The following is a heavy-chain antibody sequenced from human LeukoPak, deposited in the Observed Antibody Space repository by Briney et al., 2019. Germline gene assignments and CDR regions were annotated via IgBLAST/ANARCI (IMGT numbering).Heavy chain of an antibody. V-gene: IGHV5-51*01. CDR3: ARPGYSGSLEY. D-gene: IGHD6-13*01. CDR2: IYPGDSDT. J-gene: IGHJ4*02. CDR1: GYSFSTNW. Sequence: GESLKISCKTSGYSFSTNWNGWVRQMPGKGLEWMGIIYPGDSDTRYSPSFQGQVTISADKSINTAYLQWSSLKASDTAMYYCARPGYSGSLEYWGQGTLVTVSS.